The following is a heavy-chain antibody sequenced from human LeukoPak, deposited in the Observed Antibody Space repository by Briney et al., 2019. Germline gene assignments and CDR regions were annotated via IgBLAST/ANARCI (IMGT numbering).Heavy chain of an antibody. CDR1: GFTFSRHW. Sequence: GGSLRLSCAASGFTFSRHWMTWVRQAPGKGLEWVANIKHDGSEKNYVDSVMGRFTISRDNAKNSLYLQMNSLRAEDTAVYYCATAIVGAPGYWGQGTLVTVSS. CDR2: IKHDGSEK. J-gene: IGHJ4*02. D-gene: IGHD1-26*01. V-gene: IGHV3-7*03. CDR3: ATAIVGAPGY.